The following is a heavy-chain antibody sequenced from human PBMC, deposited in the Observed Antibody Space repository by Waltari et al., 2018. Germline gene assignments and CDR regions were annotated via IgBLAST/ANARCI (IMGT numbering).Heavy chain of an antibody. Sequence: QVQLQQCGAGLFKPSETLSLTCAVYGGSFSGSYWSWIRPPPGKGLEWLGEITHSGSTNYNQTLTGGVPRSVGASKNQCSLMLSSVTSADSAVYYGARGSVGSAARTFGYWGQGTLVTVSS. CDR1: GGSFSGSY. CDR2: ITHSGST. D-gene: IGHD6-6*01. J-gene: IGHJ4*02. V-gene: IGHV4-34*01. CDR3: ARGSVGSAARTFGY.